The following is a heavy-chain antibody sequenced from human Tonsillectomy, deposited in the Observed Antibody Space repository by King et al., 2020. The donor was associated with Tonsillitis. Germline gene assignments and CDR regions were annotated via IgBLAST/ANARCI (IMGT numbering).Heavy chain of an antibody. CDR2: IFPNDRK. CDR3: ARYKYYRGFSFDS. V-gene: IGHV2-26*01. J-gene: IGHJ4*02. Sequence: TLKESGPVLVRPTETLTLTCTVSGFSLADTKIGVSWIRQPPGKPLEWLAHIFPNDRKSYSPSLTDRLTIFEDTSRSQVVLTMTNMDPVDTAAYYCARYKYYRGFSFDSWGQGILVTVSS. CDR1: GFSLADTKIG. D-gene: IGHD4-23*01.